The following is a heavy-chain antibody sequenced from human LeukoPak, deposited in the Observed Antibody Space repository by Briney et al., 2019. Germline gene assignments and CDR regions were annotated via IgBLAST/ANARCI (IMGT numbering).Heavy chain of an antibody. CDR2: IYYSGST. Sequence: PSETLSLTCTVSGGSISSYYWSWIRQPPGKGLEWIGYIYYSGSTNYNPSLKSRVTISVDKSKNQFSLKLMSVTAADTAVYYCARDKYGSGTAFDYWGQGTLVTVSS. CDR1: GGSISSYY. CDR3: ARDKYGSGTAFDY. J-gene: IGHJ4*02. V-gene: IGHV4-59*12. D-gene: IGHD3-10*01.